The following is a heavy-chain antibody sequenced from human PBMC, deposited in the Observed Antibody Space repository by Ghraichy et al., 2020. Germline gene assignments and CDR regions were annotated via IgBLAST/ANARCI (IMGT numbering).Heavy chain of an antibody. J-gene: IGHJ5*02. CDR1: GFTFSSYS. Sequence: AGSLRLSCAASGFTFSSYSMNWVRQAPGKGLEWVSSISSSSSYIYYADSVKGRFTISRDNAKNSLYLQMNSLRAEDTAVYYCARDLYYGSGTENWFDPWGQGTLVTVSS. CDR3: ARDLYYGSGTENWFDP. D-gene: IGHD3-10*01. CDR2: ISSSSSYI. V-gene: IGHV3-21*01.